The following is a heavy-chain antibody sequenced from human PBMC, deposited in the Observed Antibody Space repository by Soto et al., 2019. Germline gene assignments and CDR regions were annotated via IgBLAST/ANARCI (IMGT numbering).Heavy chain of an antibody. Sequence: WGSMRLSCAASGFTFSSYAMSWVRQAPGKGLEWVSAISGSGGSTYYADSVKGRFTISRDNSKNTLYLQMNSLRAEDTAVYYCAKDPGRYSSSWYGLLDYWGQGTLVTVSS. CDR3: AKDPGRYSSSWYGLLDY. J-gene: IGHJ4*02. CDR2: ISGSGGST. D-gene: IGHD6-13*01. V-gene: IGHV3-23*01. CDR1: GFTFSSYA.